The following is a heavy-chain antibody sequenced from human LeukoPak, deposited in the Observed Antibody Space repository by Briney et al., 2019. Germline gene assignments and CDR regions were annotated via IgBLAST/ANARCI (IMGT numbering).Heavy chain of an antibody. Sequence: GGSLRLSCAASGFTFSSFWMNWVRQAPGKGLEWVANIKENGSEKYYVDSVKGRFTISRDNVKNSLYLHMNSPRAEDTAVYYCARANDNYYYYYMDVWGKGTTVTIS. CDR2: IKENGSEK. J-gene: IGHJ6*03. CDR3: ARANDNYYYYYMDV. D-gene: IGHD3-9*01. V-gene: IGHV3-7*01. CDR1: GFTFSSFW.